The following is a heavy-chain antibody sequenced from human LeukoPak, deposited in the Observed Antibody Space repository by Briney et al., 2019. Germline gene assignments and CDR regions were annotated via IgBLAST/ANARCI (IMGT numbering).Heavy chain of an antibody. Sequence: SETLSLTCTVSGYSISSGYYWGWIRQPAGKGLEWIGRIHSSGSTNYNPSLKSRVTVSVDTSKNQFSLKLSSVTAADTAVYYCARVRRRYYDSSGYPWFDYWGQGTLVTVSS. J-gene: IGHJ4*02. CDR1: GYSISSGYY. D-gene: IGHD3-22*01. V-gene: IGHV4-38-2*02. CDR3: ARVRRRYYDSSGYPWFDY. CDR2: IHSSGST.